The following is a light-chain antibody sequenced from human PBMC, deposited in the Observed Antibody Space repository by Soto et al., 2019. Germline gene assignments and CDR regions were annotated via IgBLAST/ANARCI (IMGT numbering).Light chain of an antibody. V-gene: IGKV3-20*01. CDR3: QYYGSSRT. CDR2: GAS. J-gene: IGKJ1*01. Sequence: ESVLTQSPGTLSLSPGERATLSFMASQSVSSSNLAWYQQNPGQAPRLLMYGASTRATGIPDRFSGSGSGTDFTLTISRLEPEDFAVYHCQYYGSSRTFGQGTKVDIK. CDR1: QSVSSSN.